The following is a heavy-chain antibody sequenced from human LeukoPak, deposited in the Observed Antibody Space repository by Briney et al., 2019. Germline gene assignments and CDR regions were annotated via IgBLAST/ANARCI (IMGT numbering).Heavy chain of an antibody. Sequence: SVKVSCKASGGTFSSYAISWVRQAPGQGLGWMGGIIPIFGTANYAQKFQGRVTITADESTSTAYMELSSLRSEDTAVYYCASYCSSTSCFYYYGMDVWGKEPTFTVSS. J-gene: IGHJ6*04. CDR1: GGTFSSYA. CDR3: ASYCSSTSCFYYYGMDV. V-gene: IGHV1-69*13. CDR2: IIPIFGTA. D-gene: IGHD2-2*01.